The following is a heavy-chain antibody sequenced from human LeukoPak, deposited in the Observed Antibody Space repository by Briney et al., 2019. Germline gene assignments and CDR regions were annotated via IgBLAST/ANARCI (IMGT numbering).Heavy chain of an antibody. CDR1: GYSFTTYW. CDR3: ARHLEWQQLGPFDP. D-gene: IGHD6-13*01. Sequence: GESLKISCKGSGYSFTTYWIGWVRQMPGKGLEWMGIIFPGDSDTRYSPSFQGQVTISADKSISTAFLQWSSLKASDTAMYYCARHLEWQQLGPFDPWGQGTLVTVSS. V-gene: IGHV5-51*01. CDR2: IFPGDSDT. J-gene: IGHJ5*02.